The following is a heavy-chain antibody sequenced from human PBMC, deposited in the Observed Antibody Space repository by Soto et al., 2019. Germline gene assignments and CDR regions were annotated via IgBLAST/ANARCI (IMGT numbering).Heavy chain of an antibody. CDR3: ARDSMKGRFDP. Sequence: GGSLRLSCAASGFTFSTSWMHWVRQAPGKGLVWVSRIESDGRGTTYADSVKGRFTISRDNAKNTLYLQMNNLRAEDTAVYYCARDSMKGRFDPWGEGTLVTVSS. CDR2: IESDGRGT. V-gene: IGHV3-74*01. D-gene: IGHD2-8*01. CDR1: GFTFSTSW. J-gene: IGHJ5*02.